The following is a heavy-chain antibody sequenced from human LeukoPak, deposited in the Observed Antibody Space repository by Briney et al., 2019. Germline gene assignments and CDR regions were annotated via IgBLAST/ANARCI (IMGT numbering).Heavy chain of an antibody. V-gene: IGHV4-59*01. CDR1: GGSISSYY. Sequence: SETLSLTCTVSGGSISSYYWSWIRQSPGKGLEWIGYIYYSGSTNYNPSLKSRVTISVDTSKNQFSLKLSSVTAADTAVYYCARVAVAPRGSRDYYMDVWGKGTTVTVSS. D-gene: IGHD6-19*01. J-gene: IGHJ6*03. CDR2: IYYSGST. CDR3: ARVAVAPRGSRDYYMDV.